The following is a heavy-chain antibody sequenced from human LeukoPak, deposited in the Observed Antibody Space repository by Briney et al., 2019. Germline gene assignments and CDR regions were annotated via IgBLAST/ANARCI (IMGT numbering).Heavy chain of an antibody. CDR1: GFTFSSYG. V-gene: IGHV3-30*02. J-gene: IGHJ4*02. CDR2: IRFDGTGK. Sequence: PGGSLRLSCRTSGFTFSSYGMHWVRQAPGKGLEWVAFIRFDGTGKYYGDSVKGRFTISRDDSKSTLYPQMNSLRAEDSAFYYCAKEKYYYDISGYDYWGQGTLVTVSS. D-gene: IGHD3-22*01. CDR3: AKEKYYYDISGYDY.